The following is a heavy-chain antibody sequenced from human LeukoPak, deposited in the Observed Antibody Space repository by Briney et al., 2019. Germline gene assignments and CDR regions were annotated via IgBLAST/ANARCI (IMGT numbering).Heavy chain of an antibody. CDR3: TRAAEQRPIDY. V-gene: IGHV3-74*01. Sequence: GGSLRLSCAASGFALSDYWMHWVRQAPGKWMVWVSRINSEGGLISYADSVKGRFTIYRDNAKNTLYLQMNSLTAEGTAMYYCTRAAEQRPIDYWGQGTLVTVSS. D-gene: IGHD6-25*01. J-gene: IGHJ4*02. CDR2: INSEGGLI. CDR1: GFALSDYW.